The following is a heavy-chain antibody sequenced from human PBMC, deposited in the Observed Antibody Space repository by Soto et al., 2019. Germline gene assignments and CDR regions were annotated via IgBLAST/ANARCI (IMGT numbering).Heavy chain of an antibody. V-gene: IGHV3-21*01. CDR2: ISSSSSYI. CDR1: GFTFSSYS. Sequence: GGSLRLSCAASGFTFSSYSMNWVRQAPGKGLEWVSSISSSSSYIYYADSVKGRFTISRDNAKNSLYLQMNSLRAEDTAVYYCARSYDSSGYSYYWGQGTLVTVS. D-gene: IGHD3-22*01. J-gene: IGHJ4*02. CDR3: ARSYDSSGYSYY.